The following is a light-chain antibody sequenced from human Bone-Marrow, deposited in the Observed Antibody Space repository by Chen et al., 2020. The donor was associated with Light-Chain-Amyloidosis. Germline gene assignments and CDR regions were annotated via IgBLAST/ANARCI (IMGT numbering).Light chain of an antibody. CDR3: QVWGSSSVV. Sequence: SYVLTQPPSVSAAPGKTARITCGGTHIGRKRVHWDQQKPGQAPVLVVSDDSGRPSGRPEAFSGSNSRNTATLTIVGVEGGDEADYYCQVWGSSSVVFGGGTKLTVL. V-gene: IGLV3-21*03. J-gene: IGLJ2*01. CDR2: DDS. CDR1: HIGRKR.